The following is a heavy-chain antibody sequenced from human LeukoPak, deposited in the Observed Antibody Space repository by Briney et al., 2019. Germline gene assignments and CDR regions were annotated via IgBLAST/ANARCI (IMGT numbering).Heavy chain of an antibody. CDR3: AKASRQAAVASPLDY. Sequence: GGSLRLSCAASGFTFSSYAMSWVRQAPGKGLEWVSTIGGGGESTYYADSVKGRFTISRDNSKNTVYLQMNSLRAEDTAVYYCAKASRQAAVASPLDYWGQGSLVTVSS. CDR2: IGGGGEST. J-gene: IGHJ4*02. D-gene: IGHD6-19*01. CDR1: GFTFSSYA. V-gene: IGHV3-23*01.